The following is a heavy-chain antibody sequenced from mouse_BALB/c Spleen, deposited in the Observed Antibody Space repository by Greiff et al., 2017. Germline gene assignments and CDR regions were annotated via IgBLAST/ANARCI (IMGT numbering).Heavy chain of an antibody. CDR1: GFTFSSFG. J-gene: IGHJ4*01. Sequence: EVKLQESGGGLVQPGGSRKLSCAASGFTFSSFGMHWVRQAPEKGLEWVAYISSGSSTIYYADTVKGRFTISRDNPKNTLFLQMTSLRSEDTAMYYCARRGYYYGSSYGAMDYWGQGTSVTVSS. CDR2: ISSGSSTI. CDR3: ARRGYYYGSSYGAMDY. V-gene: IGHV5-17*02. D-gene: IGHD1-1*01.